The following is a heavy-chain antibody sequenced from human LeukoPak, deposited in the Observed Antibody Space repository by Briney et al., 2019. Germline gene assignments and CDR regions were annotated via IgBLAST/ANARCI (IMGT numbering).Heavy chain of an antibody. D-gene: IGHD3-10*01. Sequence: SETLSLTCAVYGGSFSGYYWSWIRQPPGKGLEWIGEINRGGSTDYNPSLKSRVTISVDTSKNQFSLKLSSVTAADTAVYYCARGYGSGSYYAYWGQGTLVTVSS. CDR3: ARGYGSGSYYAY. V-gene: IGHV4-34*01. CDR1: GGSFSGYY. CDR2: INRGGST. J-gene: IGHJ4*02.